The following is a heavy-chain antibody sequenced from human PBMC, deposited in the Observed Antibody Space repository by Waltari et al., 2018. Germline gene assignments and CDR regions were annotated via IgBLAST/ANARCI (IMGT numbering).Heavy chain of an antibody. CDR2: ILRNAARS. Sequence: EVQLLESGGGLAQPGGSLRLSCSASGFSLTNYAMSWVRQAPGKGLDWVSAILRNAARSYYADSVKGRFTISRDISRNTLYLQMNSLRVEDTAVYYCARDVRVTATGNWFDPWGQETLVTISS. J-gene: IGHJ5*02. D-gene: IGHD2-21*02. CDR1: GFSLTNYA. CDR3: ARDVRVTATGNWFDP. V-gene: IGHV3-23*01.